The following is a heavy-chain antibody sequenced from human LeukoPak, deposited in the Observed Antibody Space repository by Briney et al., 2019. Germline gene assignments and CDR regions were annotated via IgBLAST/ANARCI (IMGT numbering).Heavy chain of an antibody. CDR3: ANLVGARVAGRPFDY. V-gene: IGHV3-23*01. Sequence: GGSLRLSCAASGFTFSSYAMSWVRQAPGKGLEWVSAISGSGGSTYYADSVKGRFTISRDNSKNTLYLQMNSLRAEDTAVYYCANLVGARVAGRPFDYWGQGTLVTVSS. CDR2: ISGSGGST. D-gene: IGHD6-19*01. CDR1: GFTFSSYA. J-gene: IGHJ4*02.